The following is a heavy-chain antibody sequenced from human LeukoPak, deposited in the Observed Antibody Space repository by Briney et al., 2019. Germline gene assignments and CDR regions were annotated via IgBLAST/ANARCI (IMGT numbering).Heavy chain of an antibody. CDR1: GDRVSSNSAA. CDR3: ARQSSTDYYYYGLNV. V-gene: IGHV6-1*01. Sequence: SQTLSLTCVISGDRVSSNSAAWNWIRQSPSRGLEWLGMTYYRSKWHYDYAESVKRRITVNPDTSKNQFSLQLNSVTPEDTAVYYCARQSSTDYYYYGLNVWGQGTTVAVSS. J-gene: IGHJ6*02. D-gene: IGHD1-1*01. CDR2: TYYRSKWHY.